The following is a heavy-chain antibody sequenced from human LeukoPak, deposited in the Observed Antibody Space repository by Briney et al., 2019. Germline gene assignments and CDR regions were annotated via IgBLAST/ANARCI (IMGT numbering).Heavy chain of an antibody. Sequence: GGSLRLYCAASGFTVSSNYMSWLREAPGKGLEWVSVIYSGGSTYYADSVKGRFTISRDNSKNTLYLQMNSLRAEDTAVYYCARENWSYNWNYDHWFDPWGQGTLVTVSS. CDR1: GFTVSSNY. J-gene: IGHJ5*02. V-gene: IGHV3-66*02. CDR2: IYSGGST. D-gene: IGHD1-7*01. CDR3: ARENWSYNWNYDHWFDP.